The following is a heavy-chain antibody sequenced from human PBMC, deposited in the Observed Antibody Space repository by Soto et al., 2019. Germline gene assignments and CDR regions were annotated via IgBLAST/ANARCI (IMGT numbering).Heavy chain of an antibody. CDR1: GASISNGAYY. V-gene: IGHV4-31*01. J-gene: IGHJ3*01. Sequence: QVQLQASGPGLVKPSQTLSLSCTVSGASISNGAYYWSWIRQYPERGLEWIGYIFYRGDTYYNPSLNTPTNGSVDTSKNQFSLRLNSVTAAHTALYYCARVRISWYKAFDLWGQGTMVTVSS. CDR2: IFYRGDT. D-gene: IGHD6-13*01. CDR3: ARVRISWYKAFDL.